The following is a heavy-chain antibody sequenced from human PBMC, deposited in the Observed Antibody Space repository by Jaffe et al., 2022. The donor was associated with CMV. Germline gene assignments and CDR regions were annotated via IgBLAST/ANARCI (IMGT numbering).Heavy chain of an antibody. CDR3: AKDGDGVFGVGFFGWFDS. CDR1: GFTFDNYA. Sequence: EVQLLESGGGLEQPGGSLRLSCAASGFTFDNYAMNWVRQAPGKGLEWVSGISASGRSTYYADSVKGRFTISRDNSKNTLYLQMNSLRAEDTAVYYCAKDGDGVFGVGFFGWFDSWGQGTLVTVSS. V-gene: IGHV3-23*01. CDR2: ISASGRST. D-gene: IGHD3-3*01. J-gene: IGHJ5*01.